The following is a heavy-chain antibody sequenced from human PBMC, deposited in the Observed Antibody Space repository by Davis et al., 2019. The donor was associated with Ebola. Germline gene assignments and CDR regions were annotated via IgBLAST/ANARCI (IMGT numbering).Heavy chain of an antibody. V-gene: IGHV1-2*02. CDR1: GYTFTGYY. CDR2: INPNSGGT. J-gene: IGHJ5*02. Sequence: ASVKVSCKASGYTFTGYYMHWVRQAPGQGLEWMGWINPNSGGTNYAQKFQGRVTMTRDTSISTAYMEVSRLRSDDTAVYYCAREECSGGSCYRNWIDPWGQGTLVTVSS. D-gene: IGHD2-15*01. CDR3: AREECSGGSCYRNWIDP.